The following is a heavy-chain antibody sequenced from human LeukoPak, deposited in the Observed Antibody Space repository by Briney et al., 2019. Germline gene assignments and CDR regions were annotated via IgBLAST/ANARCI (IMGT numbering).Heavy chain of an antibody. V-gene: IGHV1-46*01. D-gene: IGHD3-9*01. Sequence: ASVKVSCKASGYTFTSYYMHWVRQAPGQGLEWMGIINPSGGSTSYAQKFQGRVTMTTDTSTSTAYMELRSLRSDDTAVYYCARALRYFDWLRGKRGDDLDYWGQGTLVTVSS. CDR1: GYTFTSYY. CDR3: ARALRYFDWLRGKRGDDLDY. J-gene: IGHJ4*02. CDR2: INPSGGST.